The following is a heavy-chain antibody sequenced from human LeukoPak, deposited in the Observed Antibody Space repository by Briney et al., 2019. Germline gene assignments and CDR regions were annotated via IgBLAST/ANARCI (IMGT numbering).Heavy chain of an antibody. D-gene: IGHD6-19*01. V-gene: IGHV1-2*02. J-gene: IGHJ4*02. CDR2: INPNSGGT. CDR1: GYTFTSYY. Sequence: ASVKVSCKASGYTFTSYYMHWVRQAPGQGLEWMGWINPNSGGTNYAQKFQGRVTMTRDTSISTAYMELSRLRSDDTAVYYCARALSHRAAVAGTWPPGVTTFDYWGQGTPVTVSS. CDR3: ARALSHRAAVAGTWPPGVTTFDY.